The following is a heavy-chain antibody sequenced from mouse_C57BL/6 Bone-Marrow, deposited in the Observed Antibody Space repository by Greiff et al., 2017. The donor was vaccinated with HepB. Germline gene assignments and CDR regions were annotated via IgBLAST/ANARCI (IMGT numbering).Heavy chain of an antibody. CDR2: ISYDGSN. CDR1: GYSITSGYY. Sequence: VQLQESGPGLVKPSQSLSLTCSVTGYSITSGYYWNWIRQFPGNKLEWMGYISYDGSNNYNPSLKNRISITRDTSKNQFFLKLNSVTTEDTATYYCARAPSDGYYGAMDYWGQGTSVTVSS. D-gene: IGHD2-3*01. CDR3: ARAPSDGYYGAMDY. J-gene: IGHJ4*01. V-gene: IGHV3-6*01.